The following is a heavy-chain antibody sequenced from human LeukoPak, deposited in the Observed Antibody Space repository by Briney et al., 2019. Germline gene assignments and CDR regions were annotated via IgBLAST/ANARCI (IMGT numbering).Heavy chain of an antibody. Sequence: VASVKVSCKASGYTFTGYYIHWVRQAPGQGLEWMGWINPNSGGTNYAQKFQGRVTMTRDTSISTAYMELGRLRSDDTAVYYCAREGGYCSSTSCLNWFDPWGQGTLVTVSS. J-gene: IGHJ5*02. V-gene: IGHV1-2*02. CDR2: INPNSGGT. CDR1: GYTFTGYY. D-gene: IGHD2-2*01. CDR3: AREGGYCSSTSCLNWFDP.